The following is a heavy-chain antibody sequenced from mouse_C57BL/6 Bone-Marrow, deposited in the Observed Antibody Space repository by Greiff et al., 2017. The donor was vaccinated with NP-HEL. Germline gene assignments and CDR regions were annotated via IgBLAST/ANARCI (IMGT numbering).Heavy chain of an antibody. V-gene: IGHV7-3*01. CDR2: IRNKANGYTT. D-gene: IGHD2-2*01. J-gene: IGHJ1*03. Sequence: EVKLVESGGGLVQPGGSLSLSCAASGFTFTDYYMSWVRQPPGKALEWLGFIRNKANGYTTEYSESVKGRFTISRDNSQSILYLQMNALRAEDSATYYCARSMVTYWYFDVWGTGTTVTVSS. CDR1: GFTFTDYY. CDR3: ARSMVTYWYFDV.